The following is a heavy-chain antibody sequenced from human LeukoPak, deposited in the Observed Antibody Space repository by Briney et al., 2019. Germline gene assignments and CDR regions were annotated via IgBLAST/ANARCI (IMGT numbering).Heavy chain of an antibody. V-gene: IGHV4-39*07. Sequence: SETLSLTCTVSGGSISSSSYYWGWIRQPPGKGLEWIGSIYYSGSTYYNPSLKSRVTISVDTSKNQFSLKLSSVTAADTAVYYCARDQSSCWYLDYWGQGTLVTVSS. CDR3: ARDQSSCWYLDY. D-gene: IGHD6-13*01. CDR1: GGSISSSSYY. CDR2: IYYSGST. J-gene: IGHJ4*02.